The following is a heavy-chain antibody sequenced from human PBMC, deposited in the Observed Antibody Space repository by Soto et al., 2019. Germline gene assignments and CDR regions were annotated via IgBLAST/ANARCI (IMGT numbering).Heavy chain of an antibody. Sequence: PSETLSLTCTVSVGSISSGGYYWSWIRQHPGKGLEWIGYIYYSGSTYYNPSLKSRVTISVDTSKNQFSLKLSSVTAADTAVYYCARALQQLVIDYWGQGTLVTVSS. CDR2: IYYSGST. D-gene: IGHD6-13*01. V-gene: IGHV4-31*03. CDR3: ARALQQLVIDY. CDR1: VGSISSGGYY. J-gene: IGHJ4*02.